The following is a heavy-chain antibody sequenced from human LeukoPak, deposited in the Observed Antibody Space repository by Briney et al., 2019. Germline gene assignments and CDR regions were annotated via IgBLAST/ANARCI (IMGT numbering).Heavy chain of an antibody. CDR2: VYPGDSGA. D-gene: IGHD3-22*01. V-gene: IGHV5-51*03. Sequence: GESLKISCKGSGYLFSTSWIAWVRQMPGKGLEWMGIVYPGDSGARYSPSFQGQVTMSADTSINTAYLQWSSLKASDTAIYYCARKSYYDSYQHAFGIWGQGTMVTVSS. CDR1: GYLFSTSW. CDR3: ARKSYYDSYQHAFGI. J-gene: IGHJ3*02.